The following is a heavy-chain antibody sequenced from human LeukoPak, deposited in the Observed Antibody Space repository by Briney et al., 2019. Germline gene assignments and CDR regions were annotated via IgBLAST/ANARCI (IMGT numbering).Heavy chain of an antibody. CDR3: ARGGPGTYFGAGSFDL. CDR1: GYTLSRYY. Sequence: ASVQVSCKESGYTLSRYYFHWVRPAPGQGLEWMGIINARDGDKNYAQKFQGRVIMTRGTSTDTLHMALRSLRSEDRAVYYCARGGPGTYFGAGSFDLWGRGTLVTVSS. V-gene: IGHV1-46*01. D-gene: IGHD2-21*01. J-gene: IGHJ2*01. CDR2: INARDGDK.